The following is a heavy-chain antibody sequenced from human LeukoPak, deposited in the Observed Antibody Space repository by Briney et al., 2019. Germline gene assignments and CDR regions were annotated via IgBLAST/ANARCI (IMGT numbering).Heavy chain of an antibody. D-gene: IGHD5-18*01. Sequence: GGSLRLSCAASGFTFSSHAMSWVRQAPGEGLEWVPAVSGSGDNTYYADSVKGRFTISRDNSKNTLYLHMSSLRAEDTAVYYCACTAYYYYYLDVWGKGTTVTVSS. CDR1: GFTFSSHA. CDR2: VSGSGDNT. V-gene: IGHV3-23*01. CDR3: ACTAYYYYYLDV. J-gene: IGHJ6*03.